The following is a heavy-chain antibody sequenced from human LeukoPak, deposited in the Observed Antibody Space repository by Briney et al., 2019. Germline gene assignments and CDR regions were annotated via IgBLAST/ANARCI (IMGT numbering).Heavy chain of an antibody. CDR2: INSDGSST. CDR1: GFTFSSYW. J-gene: IGHJ5*02. V-gene: IGHV3-74*01. Sequence: GGSLRLSCAASGFTFSSYWMHWVRQAPGKGLVWVSRINSDGSSTSYADSVKGRFTISRDNAKNTLYLQMKSLRAEDTAVYYCARGDRDCSGGSCYSVPHNWFDPWGQGTLVTVSS. CDR3: ARGDRDCSGGSCYSVPHNWFDP. D-gene: IGHD2-15*01.